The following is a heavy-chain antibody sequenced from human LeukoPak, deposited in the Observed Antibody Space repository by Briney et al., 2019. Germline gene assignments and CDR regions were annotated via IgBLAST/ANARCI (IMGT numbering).Heavy chain of an antibody. Sequence: ASVKVSCKASGYTFTGYYLHWVRQAPGQGLEWMGWINPNGGGREYAQKFQGRVNMTRDTAISTAYMELSSLTFDDTAIYHCARVGYFYGSGSQTGGYLDYWGQGTLVTVSS. D-gene: IGHD3-10*01. CDR2: INPNGGGR. J-gene: IGHJ4*02. CDR3: ARVGYFYGSGSQTGGYLDY. CDR1: GYTFTGYY. V-gene: IGHV1-2*02.